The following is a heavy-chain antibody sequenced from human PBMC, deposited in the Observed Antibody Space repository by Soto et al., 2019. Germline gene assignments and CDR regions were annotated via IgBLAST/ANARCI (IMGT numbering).Heavy chain of an antibody. CDR1: GGSISSSSYY. CDR2: IYYSGST. CDR3: ARPIYYYGSGSYGNWFDP. D-gene: IGHD3-10*01. Sequence: SETLSLTCTVSGGSISSSSYYWGWIRQPPGKGLEWIGSIYYSGSTYYNPSLKSRVTISVDTSKNQFSLKLSSVTAADTAVYYCARPIYYYGSGSYGNWFDPWGQGTLVT. V-gene: IGHV4-39*07. J-gene: IGHJ5*02.